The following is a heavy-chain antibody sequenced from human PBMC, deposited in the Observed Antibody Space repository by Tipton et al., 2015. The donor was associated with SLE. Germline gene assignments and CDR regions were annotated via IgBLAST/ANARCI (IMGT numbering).Heavy chain of an antibody. CDR1: GGSISSHY. CDR2: IYYSGST. J-gene: IGHJ2*01. D-gene: IGHD2-15*01. CDR3: ARGQDSSSAAEEYFDL. V-gene: IGHV4-59*11. Sequence: TLSLTCTVSGGSISSHYWSWIRQPPGKGLEWIGYIYYSGSTYYNPSLKSRVTISVDTSKNQFSLKLSSVTAADTAVYYCARGQDSSSAAEEYFDLWGRGTLVTVSS.